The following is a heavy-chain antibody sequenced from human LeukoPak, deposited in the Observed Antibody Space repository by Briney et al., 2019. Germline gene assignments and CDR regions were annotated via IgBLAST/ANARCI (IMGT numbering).Heavy chain of an antibody. CDR1: GFTFNNYW. CDR3: ASQGY. J-gene: IGHJ4*02. Sequence: PGGSLRLSCAASGFTFNNYWMSWVRQAPGRGLEWVANIKQDGSEKNYVDSVKGRFTISRDNAKNELYLQMNSLRAEDTAVYHCASQGYWGQGTLVTISS. V-gene: IGHV3-7*02. CDR2: IKQDGSEK.